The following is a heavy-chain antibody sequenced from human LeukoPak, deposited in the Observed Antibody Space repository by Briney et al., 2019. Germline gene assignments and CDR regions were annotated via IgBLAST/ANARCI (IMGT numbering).Heavy chain of an antibody. Sequence: ASVKVSCKVSGYTLTELSMHWVRQAPGKGLEWMGGLDPEDGETIYARKFQGRVTMTEDTSTDTAYMELSSLRSEDTAVYYCATPGPRGGNWFDPWGQGTLVTVSS. J-gene: IGHJ5*02. CDR2: LDPEDGET. D-gene: IGHD3-16*01. CDR3: ATPGPRGGNWFDP. V-gene: IGHV1-24*01. CDR1: GYTLTELS.